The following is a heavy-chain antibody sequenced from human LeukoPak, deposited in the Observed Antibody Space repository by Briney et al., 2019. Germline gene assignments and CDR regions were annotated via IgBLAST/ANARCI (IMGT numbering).Heavy chain of an antibody. CDR3: ALLSGGTFDY. CDR1: GFVVTANY. CDR2: ISIGGDT. J-gene: IGHJ4*02. V-gene: IGHV3-53*01. Sequence: PGGSLRLSCAGCGFVVTANYLAWARQAPGKGLEWVSTISIGGDTYYGDSVKGRSAISRDESTNTLSLHLDSLRVEDMGVYYCALLSGGTFDYWGQGTQVTVAS. D-gene: IGHD2/OR15-2a*01.